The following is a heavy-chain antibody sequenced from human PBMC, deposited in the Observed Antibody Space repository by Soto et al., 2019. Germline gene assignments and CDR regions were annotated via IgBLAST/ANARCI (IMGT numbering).Heavy chain of an antibody. D-gene: IGHD3-16*01. CDR1: ACSISSYY. Sequence: KTSETLSLTCTVAACSISSYYWRWIRQPPGKGLEWIGYLYYSGSTNYNPSPKSLVTISVDTSKNQFSLKLSSVTAADTAVYDCEREYGGPWGQGTLVTVSS. CDR3: EREYGGP. V-gene: IGHV4-59*01. J-gene: IGHJ5*02. CDR2: LYYSGST.